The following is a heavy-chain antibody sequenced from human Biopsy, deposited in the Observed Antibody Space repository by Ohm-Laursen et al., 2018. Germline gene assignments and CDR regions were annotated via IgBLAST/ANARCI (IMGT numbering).Heavy chain of an antibody. CDR2: INHRGFT. CDR1: GGSLSGYY. CDR3: ARDYDTSGYYYVS. J-gene: IGHJ5*02. V-gene: IGHV4-34*01. Sequence: SDTLSLTCVVYGGSLSGYYWNWIRQSPGKGLEWIGEINHRGFTSNNPPLKSRVTISVDTSKNQFSLKLGSVTAADTAVYYCARDYDTSGYYYVSWGQGTLVTVSS. D-gene: IGHD3-22*01.